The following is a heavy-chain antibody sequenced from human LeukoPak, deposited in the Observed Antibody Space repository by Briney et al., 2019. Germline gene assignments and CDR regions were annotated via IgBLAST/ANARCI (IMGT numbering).Heavy chain of an antibody. CDR1: GYSFTSYW. D-gene: IGHD3-10*01. CDR2: IYPGDSDT. J-gene: IGHJ4*02. CDR3: ARWIAYYGSGSFELDY. Sequence: GESLKISCKGSGYSFTSYWIGWVRQMPGKGLEWMGIIYPGDSDTRYSPSFQGQVTISADKSISTAYLQWSSLKASDTAMYYCARWIAYYGSGSFELDYWGQGTLVTVSS. V-gene: IGHV5-51*01.